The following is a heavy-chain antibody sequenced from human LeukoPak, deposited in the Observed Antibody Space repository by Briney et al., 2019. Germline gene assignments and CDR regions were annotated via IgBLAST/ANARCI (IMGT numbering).Heavy chain of an antibody. J-gene: IGHJ4*02. CDR3: ARVRAGLVDY. V-gene: IGHV4-59*01. CDR2: IYYSGGT. D-gene: IGHD6-13*01. CDR1: GGSISTSY. Sequence: SETLSLTCTVSGGSISTSYWSWIRQPPGKGLEWIGYIYYSGGTNYNPSLKSRVTISVDTPKNQFSLKLSSVTAADTAVYYCARVRAGLVDYWGQGTLVTVSS.